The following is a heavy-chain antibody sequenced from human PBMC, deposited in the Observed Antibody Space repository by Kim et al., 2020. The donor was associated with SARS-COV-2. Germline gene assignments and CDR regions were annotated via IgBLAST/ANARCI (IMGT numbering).Heavy chain of an antibody. J-gene: IGHJ6*02. V-gene: IGHV3-7*01. CDR1: GFTFSSYW. CDR3: ARDNTIFGVDPYYYYGMDV. CDR2: IKQDGSEK. Sequence: GGSLRLSCAASGFTFSSYWMSWVRQAPGKGLEWVANIKQDGSEKYYVDSVKGRFTISRDNAKNSLYLQMNSLRAEDTAVYYCARDNTIFGVDPYYYYGMDVWGQGTTVTVSS. D-gene: IGHD3-3*01.